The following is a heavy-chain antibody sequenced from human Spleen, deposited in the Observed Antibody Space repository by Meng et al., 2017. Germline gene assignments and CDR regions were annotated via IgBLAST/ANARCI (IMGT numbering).Heavy chain of an antibody. V-gene: IGHV1-2*06. CDR3: VRDEDISAAGYLFGDY. D-gene: IGHD6-13*01. Sequence: HVVQFGDDATKPGAPVRVSSMSFAYTFTAYYIHWVRQAPGQGLEWMGHIKPQSGDTLYAQKFQGRVSMTRDTSISTAYVELSGLTSDDTAIYYCVRDEDISAAGYLFGDYWGHGTLVTVSS. CDR1: AYTFTAYY. J-gene: IGHJ4*01. CDR2: IKPQSGDT.